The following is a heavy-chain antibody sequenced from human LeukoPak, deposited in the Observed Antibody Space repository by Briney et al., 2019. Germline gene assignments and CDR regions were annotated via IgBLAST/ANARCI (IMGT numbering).Heavy chain of an antibody. Sequence: GESLKISCKGSGYTYTSYWTGWVRQMPGKGLEWMGIIYPGDSDTRYSTSFQGQITISADKSTRTAYLQWRSLKASDTAIYYCARLGGPRSPFDYWGQGTRVTVSS. D-gene: IGHD2-15*01. V-gene: IGHV5-51*01. CDR2: IYPGDSDT. CDR3: ARLGGPRSPFDY. J-gene: IGHJ4*01. CDR1: GYTYTSYW.